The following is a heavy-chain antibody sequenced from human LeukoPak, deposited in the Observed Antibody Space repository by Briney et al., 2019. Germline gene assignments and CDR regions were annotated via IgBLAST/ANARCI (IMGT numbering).Heavy chain of an antibody. CDR3: ARSAGDPHASDF. Sequence: GGSLRLSCAASGFTFRSHAMHRVRQAPGKGLEWVGVISYDGGNKDYADSVKGRFTISRDNSKNTLYLQMNSLRAEDTAVYYCARSAGDPHASDFWGQGTMVIVSS. CDR1: GFTFRSHA. V-gene: IGHV3-30-3*01. CDR2: ISYDGGNK. J-gene: IGHJ3*01. D-gene: IGHD4-17*01.